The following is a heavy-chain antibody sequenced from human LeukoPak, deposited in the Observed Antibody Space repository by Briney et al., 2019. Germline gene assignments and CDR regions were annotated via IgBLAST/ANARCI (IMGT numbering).Heavy chain of an antibody. D-gene: IGHD2-2*01. Sequence: PSETLSLTCTVSGGSISSGSYYRSWIRQPAGKGLEWIGRIYTSGSTNYNPSLKSRVTISVDTSKNQFSLKLSSVTAADTAVYYCARDVGEYCSSTNCYASHYWGQGTLVTVSS. V-gene: IGHV4-61*02. CDR1: GGSISSGSYY. CDR3: ARDVGEYCSSTNCYASHY. CDR2: IYTSGST. J-gene: IGHJ4*02.